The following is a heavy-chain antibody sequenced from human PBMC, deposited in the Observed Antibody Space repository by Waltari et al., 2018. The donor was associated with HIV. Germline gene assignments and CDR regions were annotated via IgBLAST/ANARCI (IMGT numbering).Heavy chain of an antibody. V-gene: IGHV3-66*01. J-gene: IGHJ6*02. D-gene: IGHD5-18*01. CDR2: IYTGGST. Sequence: EVQLVESGGGLVQPGGSLRLSCAASGFTVSSNYMRWVRQAPGKGLEWFSLIYTGGSTYYADSVKGRCTIARDNSKNTLYLQMNSLRAEDTAVYYCASPDTTMVHGHYYFYHMDVWGQGTTVTVSS. CDR3: ASPDTTMVHGHYYFYHMDV. CDR1: GFTVSSNY.